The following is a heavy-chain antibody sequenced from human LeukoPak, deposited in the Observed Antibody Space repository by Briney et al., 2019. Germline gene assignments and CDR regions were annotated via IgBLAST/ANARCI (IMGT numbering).Heavy chain of an antibody. Sequence: GGSLRLSCAASGFTFSSYGMSWVRQAPGKGLEWVSAISGSDNTTYYADSVRGRFTISRDNSKNTLYLQMNSLRAEDTAVYYCAKGSSGIWGQGTMVTVSS. CDR2: ISGSDNTT. CDR3: AKGSSGI. J-gene: IGHJ3*02. D-gene: IGHD2-15*01. V-gene: IGHV3-23*01. CDR1: GFTFSSYG.